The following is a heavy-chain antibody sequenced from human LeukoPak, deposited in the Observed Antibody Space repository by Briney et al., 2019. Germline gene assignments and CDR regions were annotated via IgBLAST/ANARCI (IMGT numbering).Heavy chain of an antibody. D-gene: IGHD3-9*01. V-gene: IGHV3-23*01. CDR3: AKRTVLLRYFDWLPRPLDAFDI. J-gene: IGHJ3*02. CDR2: ISGSGGST. CDR1: GFTFSSYA. Sequence: GGSLRLSCAASGFTFSSYAMSWVRQAPGKGLEWVSAISGSGGSTYYADSVKGRFTISRGNSKNTLYLQMNSLRAEDTAVYYCAKRTVLLRYFDWLPRPLDAFDIWGQGTMVTVSS.